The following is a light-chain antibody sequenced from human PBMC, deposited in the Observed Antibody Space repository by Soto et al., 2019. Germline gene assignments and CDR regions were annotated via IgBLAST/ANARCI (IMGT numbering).Light chain of an antibody. J-gene: IGLJ1*01. V-gene: IGLV2-14*01. CDR1: RSDIGSYNY. Sequence: QSVLTQPASVSGSPGQSITISCSGTRSDIGSYNYVAWYQQFPGKTPKLLIYGVSNRPSGVSSRFSGYKSGNTASLTISGLQAEDEADYYCISYTGSSTSYVFGSGTKVTVL. CDR2: GVS. CDR3: ISYTGSSTSYV.